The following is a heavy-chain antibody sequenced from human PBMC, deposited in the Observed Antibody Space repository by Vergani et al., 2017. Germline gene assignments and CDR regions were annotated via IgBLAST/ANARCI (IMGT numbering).Heavy chain of an antibody. V-gene: IGHV4-39*01. CDR3: ARHAVITYDAFDI. J-gene: IGHJ3*02. D-gene: IGHD3-22*01. Sequence: QLQLQESGPGLVKPSETLSLTCTVSGGSISSSSYYWGWIRQPPGKGLEWIGSIYYSGSTYYNPSLKSRVTISVDTSKNQFSLKLSSVTAADTAVYYCARHAVITYDAFDIWGQGTMVTVSS. CDR2: IYYSGST. CDR1: GGSISSSSYY.